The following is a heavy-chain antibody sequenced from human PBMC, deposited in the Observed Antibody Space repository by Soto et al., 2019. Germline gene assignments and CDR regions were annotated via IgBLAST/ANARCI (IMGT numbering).Heavy chain of an antibody. D-gene: IGHD5-18*01. V-gene: IGHV4-59*12. J-gene: IGHJ4*02. CDR3: ARVRRANGYFYLDS. CDR1: GASISDYY. Sequence: QVQLQESGPGLVKPSETLSLTCSVSGASISDYYWTWVRQPPGKGLEWIGYLYYSGTTNYNPALMTRVTMLLDTSKSHFSLQLTSVTAADTAVYFCARVRRANGYFYLDSWGQGALVTVSS. CDR2: LYYSGTT.